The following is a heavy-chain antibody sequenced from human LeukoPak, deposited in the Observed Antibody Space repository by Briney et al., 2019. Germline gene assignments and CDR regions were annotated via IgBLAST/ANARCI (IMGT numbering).Heavy chain of an antibody. D-gene: IGHD5-18*01. J-gene: IGHJ4*02. CDR3: ARVSPVDTAMAYYFDY. V-gene: IGHV4-31*03. Sequence: SETLSLTCTVSGGSISSGGYYWSWIRQHPGKGLEWIGYNYYSGSTYYNPSLKSRVTISVDTSKNQFSLKLTSVTAADTAVYYCARVSPVDTAMAYYFDYWGQGTLVTVSS. CDR1: GGSISSGGYY. CDR2: NYYSGST.